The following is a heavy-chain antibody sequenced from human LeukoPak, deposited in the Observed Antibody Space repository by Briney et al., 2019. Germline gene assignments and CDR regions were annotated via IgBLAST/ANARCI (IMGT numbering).Heavy chain of an antibody. CDR2: IKQDGSEK. D-gene: IGHD1-26*01. CDR1: GFTFSSYW. J-gene: IGHJ4*02. Sequence: GGSLRLSCAASGFTFSSYWMSWVRQAPGKGLEWVANIKQDGSEKYYVDSVKGRFTISRDNAKNSLYLQMNSLRGEDTAVYYCVTEWSLAYWGQGALVTVSS. V-gene: IGHV3-7*01. CDR3: VTEWSLAY.